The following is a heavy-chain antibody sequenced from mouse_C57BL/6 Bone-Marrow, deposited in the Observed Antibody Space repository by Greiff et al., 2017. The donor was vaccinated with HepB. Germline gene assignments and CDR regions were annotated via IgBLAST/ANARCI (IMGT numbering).Heavy chain of an antibody. D-gene: IGHD1-1*01. CDR2: IYPGSGNT. CDR1: GYSFTSYY. Sequence: VQLQESGPELVKPGASVKISCKASGYSFTSYYIHWVKQRPGQGLEWIGWIYPGSGNTKYNEKFKGKATLTADTSSSTAYMQLSSLTSEDSAVYYCARSDYVSSPDYWGQGTTLTVSS. CDR3: ARSDYVSSPDY. V-gene: IGHV1-66*01. J-gene: IGHJ2*01.